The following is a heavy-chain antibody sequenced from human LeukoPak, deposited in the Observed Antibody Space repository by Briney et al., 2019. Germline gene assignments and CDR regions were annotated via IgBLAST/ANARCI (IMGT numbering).Heavy chain of an antibody. CDR2: ISYDGSNK. CDR1: GFSFSNYG. D-gene: IGHD2-15*01. CDR3: ASHAFYCSGGSCPDY. Sequence: PGGSLRLSCAASGFSFSNYGMHWVRQAPGKGLEWVAVISYDGSNKYYADSVKGRFTISRDNSKNTLYLQMNSLRAEDTAVYYCASHAFYCSGGSCPDYWGQGTLVTVSS. V-gene: IGHV3-30*03. J-gene: IGHJ4*02.